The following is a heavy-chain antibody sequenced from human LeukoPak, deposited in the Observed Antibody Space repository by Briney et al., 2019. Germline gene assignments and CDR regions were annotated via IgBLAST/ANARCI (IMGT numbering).Heavy chain of an antibody. D-gene: IGHD3-9*01. V-gene: IGHV1-18*01. CDR1: GYTFTNYG. CDR2: ISAYNGNT. Sequence: ASVKVSCKASGYTFTNYGISWVRQAPGQGLEWMGWISAYNGNTNYAQKLQGRVTMTTDTSTSTAYMELRSLRSDDTAVYYCARDISPPIWFDPWGQGTLVTVSS. J-gene: IGHJ5*02. CDR3: ARDISPPIWFDP.